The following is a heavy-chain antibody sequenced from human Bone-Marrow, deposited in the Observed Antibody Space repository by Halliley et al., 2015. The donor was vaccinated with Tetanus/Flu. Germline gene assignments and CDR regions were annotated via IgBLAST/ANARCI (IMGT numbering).Heavy chain of an antibody. V-gene: IGHV3-9*01. CDR1: GFRFDDYS. Sequence: SLRLSCSASGFRFDDYSMHWVRQAPGKGLEWVSGISWNSGLIVYADSVKGRFTISRDNAKNSLSLQMDNLRPEDTAFYFCARDRGPGCGLYGMDVWGPGATVTVPS. CDR3: ARDRGPGCGLYGMDV. J-gene: IGHJ6*02. D-gene: IGHD5-12*01. CDR2: ISWNSGLI.